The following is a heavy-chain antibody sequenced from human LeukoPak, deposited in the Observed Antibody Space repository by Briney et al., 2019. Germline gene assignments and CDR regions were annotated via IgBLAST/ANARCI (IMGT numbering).Heavy chain of an antibody. CDR1: GFTFSSYG. D-gene: IGHD3-3*01. CDR3: ARETTWSGYYTRYFYYGMDV. Sequence: GGSLRLSCAASGFTFSSYGMHWVRQAPGKGLEWVAVISYDGSNKYYADSMKGRFTISRDNSKNTLYLQMNSLKTDDTAVYFCARETTWSGYYTRYFYYGMDVWGQGTTVTVSS. CDR2: ISYDGSNK. J-gene: IGHJ6*02. V-gene: IGHV3-30*03.